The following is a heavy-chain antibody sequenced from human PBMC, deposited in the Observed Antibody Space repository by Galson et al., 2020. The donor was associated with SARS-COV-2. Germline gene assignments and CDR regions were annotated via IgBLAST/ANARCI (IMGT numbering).Heavy chain of an antibody. J-gene: IGHJ3*01. CDR3: KRGREETSNSVDF. CDR1: RYTFTGNF. CDR2: NNHNSGDT. V-gene: IGHV1-2*02. Sequence: SVHVSCMASRYTFTGNFVHWVRRAPGRGREGMGWNNHNSGDTNYAQNFRGRVTMTTDTAISADYMELTRLTSDDTAEYHCKRGREETSNSVDFWGKGTRMAVSS. D-gene: IGHD1-26*01.